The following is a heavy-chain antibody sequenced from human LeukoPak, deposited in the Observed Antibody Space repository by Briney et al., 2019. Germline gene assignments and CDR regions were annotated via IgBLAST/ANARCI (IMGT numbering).Heavy chain of an antibody. D-gene: IGHD3-16*02. V-gene: IGHV3-11*04. CDR1: GFTFSDYY. Sequence: GGSLRLSCAASGFTFSDYYMSGIREAPGEGVEWVSYIGCRGSSIFCADSVKGRFTISRDNAKNAVYLQMNSQRHGHTAVYFVARDRSVDYWGQGTLVTVSS. CDR2: IGCRGSSI. J-gene: IGHJ4*02. CDR3: ARDRSVDY.